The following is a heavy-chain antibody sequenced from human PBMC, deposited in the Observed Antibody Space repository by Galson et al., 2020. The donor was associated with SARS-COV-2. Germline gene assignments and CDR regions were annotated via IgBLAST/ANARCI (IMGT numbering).Heavy chain of an antibody. CDR1: GFSLSTSGVG. CDR2: IYWDDDK. D-gene: IGHD6-25*01. Sequence: SGPTLVKPTQTLTLTCTFSGFSLSTSGVGVGWIRQPPGKALEWLALIYWDDDKRYSPSLKSRLTITKDTSKNQVVLTMTNMDPVDTATYYCAHSLGSVLAAAPYYFDYWGQGTLVTVSS. V-gene: IGHV2-5*02. J-gene: IGHJ4*02. CDR3: AHSLGSVLAAAPYYFDY.